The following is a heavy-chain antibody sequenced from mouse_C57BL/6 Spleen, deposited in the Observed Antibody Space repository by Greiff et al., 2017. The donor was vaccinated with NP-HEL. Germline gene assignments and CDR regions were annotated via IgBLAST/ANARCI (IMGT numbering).Heavy chain of an antibody. CDR3: ARHSITTVVATGYFDV. CDR2: IYPGSGST. J-gene: IGHJ1*03. CDR1: GYTFTSYW. D-gene: IGHD1-1*01. Sequence: QVQLQQPGAELVKPGASVKMSCKASGYTFTSYWITWVKQRPGQGLEWIGDIYPGSGSTNYNEKFKSKATLTVDTSSSTAYMQLSSLTSEDSAVYYCARHSITTVVATGYFDVWGTGTTVTVSS. V-gene: IGHV1-55*01.